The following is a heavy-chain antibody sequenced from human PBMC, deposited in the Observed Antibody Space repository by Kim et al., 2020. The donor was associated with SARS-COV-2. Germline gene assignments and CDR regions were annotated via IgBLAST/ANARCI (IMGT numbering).Heavy chain of an antibody. D-gene: IGHD5-18*01. CDR1: GFTFSSYS. CDR2: ISSSSSYI. V-gene: IGHV3-21*01. J-gene: IGHJ6*02. CDR3: ARDASSYGYTYYYYGMDV. Sequence: GGSLRLSCAASGFTFSSYSMNWVRQAPGKGLEWVSSISSSSSYIYYADSVKGRFTISRDNAKNSLYLQMNSLRAEDTAVYYCARDASSYGYTYYYYGMDVWGQGTTVTVSS.